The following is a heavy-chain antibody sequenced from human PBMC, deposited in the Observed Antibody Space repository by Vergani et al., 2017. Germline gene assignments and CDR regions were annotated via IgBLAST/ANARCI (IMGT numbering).Heavy chain of an antibody. V-gene: IGHV3-11*06. Sequence: QVQLVESGGGLVKPGGSLRLSCAASGFTFSDYYMSWIRQAPGXGLEWVSYISSSSSYTNYADSVKGRFTISRDNAKNSLYLQMNSLSAEDTAVYYGAREGRGGPENYGDYHRGSFDYWGQGTLVTVSS. CDR2: ISSSSSYT. D-gene: IGHD4-17*01. J-gene: IGHJ4*02. CDR1: GFTFSDYY. CDR3: AREGRGGPENYGDYHRGSFDY.